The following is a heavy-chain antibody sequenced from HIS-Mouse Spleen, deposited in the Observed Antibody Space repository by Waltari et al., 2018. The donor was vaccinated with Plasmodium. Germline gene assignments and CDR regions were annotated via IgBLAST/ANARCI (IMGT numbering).Heavy chain of an antibody. V-gene: IGHV3-53*02. J-gene: IGHJ4*02. CDR1: AFTVSSTY. Sequence: EVQLVETGGGLIQPGGSLRLSCAASAFTVSSTYMSWVRQAPGKGLEWGSFISSGGSTSYADSVKGRFTISRDNSKNTLYLQMNSLRAEDTAVYYCARGNSGYSSSWYLFDYWGQGTLVTVSS. D-gene: IGHD6-13*01. CDR2: ISSGGST. CDR3: ARGNSGYSSSWYLFDY.